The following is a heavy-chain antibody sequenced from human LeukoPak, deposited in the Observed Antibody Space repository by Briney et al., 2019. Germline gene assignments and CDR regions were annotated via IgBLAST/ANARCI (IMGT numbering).Heavy chain of an antibody. J-gene: IGHJ5*02. Sequence: PGGSLRLSCAASEFSVGSNYMTWVRQAPGKGLEWVSSISSGSSFMYYADSVKGRFTISRHNAKNSLYLQMNSLRAKDTALYYCARDYYDSSGSSWFDPWGQGTLVTVSS. CDR2: ISSGSSFM. CDR1: EFSVGSNY. D-gene: IGHD3-22*01. CDR3: ARDYYDSSGSSWFDP. V-gene: IGHV3-21*01.